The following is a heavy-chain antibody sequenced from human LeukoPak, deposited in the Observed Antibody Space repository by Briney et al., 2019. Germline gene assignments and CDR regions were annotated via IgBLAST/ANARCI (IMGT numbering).Heavy chain of an antibody. J-gene: IGHJ6*03. Sequence: GGSLRLSCAASGFTFSSYWMSWVRQAPGKGLEWVANIKQDGSEKYYVDSVKGRFTISRDNAKDSLYLQMNSLRAEDTAVYYCARDIVVVVALMDVWGKGTTVTVSS. CDR1: GFTFSSYW. CDR3: ARDIVVVVALMDV. V-gene: IGHV3-7*01. CDR2: IKQDGSEK. D-gene: IGHD2-15*01.